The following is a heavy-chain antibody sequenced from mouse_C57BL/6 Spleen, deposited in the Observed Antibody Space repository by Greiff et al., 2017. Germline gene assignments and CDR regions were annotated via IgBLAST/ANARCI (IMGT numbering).Heavy chain of an antibody. V-gene: IGHV1-50*01. CDR3: ATGYDYDDGYYAMDY. CDR2: IDPSDSYT. CDR1: GYTFTSYW. Sequence: QVQLQQPGAELVKPGASVKLSCKASGYTFTSYWMQWVKQRPGQGLEWIGEIDPSDSYTNYNQKFKGKATLTVDTSSSTAYMQLSSLTSEDSAVYYCATGYDYDDGYYAMDYWGQGTSVTVSS. J-gene: IGHJ4*01. D-gene: IGHD2-4*01.